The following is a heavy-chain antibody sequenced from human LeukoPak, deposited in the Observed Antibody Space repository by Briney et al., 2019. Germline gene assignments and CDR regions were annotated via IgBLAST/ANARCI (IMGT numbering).Heavy chain of an antibody. CDR2: ISGSGGST. CDR3: ARDPLFYGSRYYYYGMDV. J-gene: IGHJ6*02. Sequence: GGSLRLSCAASGFTFSSYAMSWVRQAPGKGLEWVSAISGSGGSTYYADSVKGRFTISRDNSKNTLYLQMNSLRAEDTAVYYCARDPLFYGSRYYYYGMDVWGQGTTVTVSS. CDR1: GFTFSSYA. V-gene: IGHV3-23*01. D-gene: IGHD4-17*01.